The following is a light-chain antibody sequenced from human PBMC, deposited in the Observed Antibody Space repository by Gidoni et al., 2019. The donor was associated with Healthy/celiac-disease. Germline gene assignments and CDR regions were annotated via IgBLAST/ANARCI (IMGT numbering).Light chain of an antibody. CDR1: QSVLCSSNNKNY. Sequence: DIVMTQSPDSLAVSLGESATINCKSSQSVLCSSNNKNYLAWYQQKPGQPPKLLIYWASTRESGVPDRFSGSGSGTDFTLTISSLQAEDVAVYYCQQYYSTPQTFGQGTKVEIK. CDR2: WAS. J-gene: IGKJ1*01. V-gene: IGKV4-1*01. CDR3: QQYYSTPQT.